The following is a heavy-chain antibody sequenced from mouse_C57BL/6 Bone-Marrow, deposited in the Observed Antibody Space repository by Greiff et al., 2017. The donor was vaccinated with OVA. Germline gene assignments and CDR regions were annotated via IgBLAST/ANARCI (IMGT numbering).Heavy chain of an antibody. V-gene: IGHV1-63*01. J-gene: IGHJ4*01. Sequence: QVQLQQPGAELVRPGTSVKMSCKASGYTFTNYWIGWAKQRPGHGLEWIGDIYPGGGYTNYNEKFKGKATLTADKSSSTAYMQFSSLTSEDSAIYYCARSGTVVDYAMDYWGQGTSVTVSS. CDR1: GYTFTNYW. D-gene: IGHD1-1*01. CDR3: ARSGTVVDYAMDY. CDR2: IYPGGGYT.